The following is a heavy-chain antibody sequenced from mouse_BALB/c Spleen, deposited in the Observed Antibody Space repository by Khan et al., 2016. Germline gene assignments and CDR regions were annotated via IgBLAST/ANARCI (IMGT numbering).Heavy chain of an antibody. CDR1: GFTFTDYY. CDR2: IRNKANGYTT. J-gene: IGHJ1*01. CDR3: ERDIVTGVYWYFDV. V-gene: IGHV7-3*02. D-gene: IGHD2-13*01. Sequence: EVELVESGGGLVQPGGSLRLSCATSGFTFTDYYISWVRQPPGKALEWLGFIRNKANGYTTEYSASVKGQFTISRDNSQNILYLQMNTLRAEDSATYYCERDIVTGVYWYFDVWGAGTTVTVSS.